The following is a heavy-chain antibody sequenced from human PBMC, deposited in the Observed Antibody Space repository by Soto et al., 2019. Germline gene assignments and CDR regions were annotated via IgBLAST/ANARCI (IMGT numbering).Heavy chain of an antibody. V-gene: IGHV1-69*13. J-gene: IGHJ4*02. CDR1: GGTFSSYA. CDR2: IIPIFGTA. CDR3: ASLIAAAAPGHDY. D-gene: IGHD6-13*01. Sequence: GASVKVSCKASGGTFSSYAISWVRQAPGQGLEWMGGIIPIFGTANYAQKFQGRVTITADESTSTAYMELSSLRSEDTAVYYCASLIAAAAPGHDYWGQGTLVTVSS.